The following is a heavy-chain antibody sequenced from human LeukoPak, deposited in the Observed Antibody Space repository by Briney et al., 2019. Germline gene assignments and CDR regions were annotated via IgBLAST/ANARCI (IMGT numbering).Heavy chain of an antibody. Sequence: ASVKVSCKASGGTFSSYAISWVRQAPGQGLEWMGGIIPIFGKANYAQKFQGRVTITADESTSTAYTELSSLRSADTAVYYCAREGNVGGAFDIWGQGTMVTVSS. D-gene: IGHD1-26*01. V-gene: IGHV1-69*13. J-gene: IGHJ3*02. CDR2: IIPIFGKA. CDR3: AREGNVGGAFDI. CDR1: GGTFSSYA.